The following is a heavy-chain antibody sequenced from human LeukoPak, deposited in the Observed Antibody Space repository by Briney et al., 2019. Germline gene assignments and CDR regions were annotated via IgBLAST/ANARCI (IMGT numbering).Heavy chain of an antibody. CDR2: IYTSGST. Sequence: SETLSLTCTVSGGSISSSSYYWGWIRQPPGKGLEWIGRIYTSGSTNYNPSLKSRVTMSVDTSKNQFSLKLSSVTAADTAVYYCARDLRDYDVLTGMNYYYHTDVWGKGTTVTISS. CDR1: GGSISSSSYY. J-gene: IGHJ6*03. D-gene: IGHD3-9*01. V-gene: IGHV4-39*07. CDR3: ARDLRDYDVLTGMNYYYHTDV.